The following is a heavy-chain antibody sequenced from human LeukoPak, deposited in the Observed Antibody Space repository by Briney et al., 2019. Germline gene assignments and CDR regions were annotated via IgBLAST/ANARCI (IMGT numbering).Heavy chain of an antibody. J-gene: IGHJ4*02. CDR1: GFTFSSYA. CDR3: AKDLDIVATITGN. CDR2: VSGSGGST. V-gene: IGHV3-23*01. D-gene: IGHD5-12*01. Sequence: GGSLRLSCAASGFTFSSYAMSWVRQAPGKGLEWVSGVSGSGGSTYYADSVKGRFAISRDNSKNTLYLQMNSLRAEDTAVYYCAKDLDIVATITGNWGQGTLVTVSS.